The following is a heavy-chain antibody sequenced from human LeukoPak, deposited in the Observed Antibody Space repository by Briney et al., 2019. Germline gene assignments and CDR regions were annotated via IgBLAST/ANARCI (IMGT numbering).Heavy chain of an antibody. CDR3: ASEVAADGAFDY. CDR1: GGTFSSYA. Sequence: SVKVSCKASGGTFSSYAISWVRQAPGQGLEWMGGIIPIFGTANYAQKFQGRVTITTDESTSTAYMELSSLRSEDTAVHYCASEVAADGAFDYWGQGTLVTVSS. CDR2: IIPIFGTA. J-gene: IGHJ4*02. V-gene: IGHV1-69*05. D-gene: IGHD6-19*01.